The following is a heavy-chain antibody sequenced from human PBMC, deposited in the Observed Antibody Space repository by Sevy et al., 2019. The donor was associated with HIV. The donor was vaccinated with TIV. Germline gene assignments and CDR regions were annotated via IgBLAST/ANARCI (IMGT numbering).Heavy chain of an antibody. CDR1: GYSISSGYY. Sequence: SETLSLTCAVSGYSISSGYYWGWIRQPPGKGLEWIGSIYHSGNTYYNPSLKSRVTISLDTSKNQFSLKLSSVTAADTAVYYCARLSGSGCLSRQSYMDVWGKGTTVTVSS. D-gene: IGHD3-10*01. J-gene: IGHJ6*03. CDR3: ARLSGSGCLSRQSYMDV. V-gene: IGHV4-38-2*01. CDR2: IYHSGNT.